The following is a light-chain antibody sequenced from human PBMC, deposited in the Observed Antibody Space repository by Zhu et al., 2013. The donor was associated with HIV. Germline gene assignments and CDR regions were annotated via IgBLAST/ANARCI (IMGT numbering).Light chain of an antibody. J-gene: IGKJ2*02. V-gene: IGKV1-9*01. Sequence: DIQLTQSPSFLSASVGDTVTITCWASQGISSYLAWYQQKPGKAPKLLIYAARTLHSGVPSRFSGSGSGTDFNLTISSLQPEDFATYYCLQSNSYPRTFGQGTRLEIK. CDR3: LQSNSYPRT. CDR1: QGISSY. CDR2: AAR.